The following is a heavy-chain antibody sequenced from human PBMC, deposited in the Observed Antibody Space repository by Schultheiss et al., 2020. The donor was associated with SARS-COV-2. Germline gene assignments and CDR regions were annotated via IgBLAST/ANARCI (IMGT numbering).Heavy chain of an antibody. CDR1: GFTFSSYA. J-gene: IGHJ5*02. Sequence: GGSLRLSCAASGFTFSSYAMHWVRQAPGKGLEWVANIKQDGSEKYYVDSVKGRFTISRDNAKNSLYLQMNSLRAEDTAVYYCARVVGYGSGELLSWGQGTLVTVSS. CDR3: ARVVGYGSGELLS. V-gene: IGHV3-7*01. CDR2: IKQDGSEK. D-gene: IGHD3-10*01.